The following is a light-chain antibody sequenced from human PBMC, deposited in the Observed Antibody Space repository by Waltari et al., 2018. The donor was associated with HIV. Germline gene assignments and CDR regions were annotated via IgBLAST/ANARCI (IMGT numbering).Light chain of an antibody. CDR2: WAS. J-gene: IGKJ4*01. Sequence: EIVMTQSPDSLAVSLCERATIHCKSSQSVLYSSNNKNYLAWYQQKPGQPPKLLIYWASTRESGVPDRFSGSGSGTDFTLTISSLQAEDVAVYYCEQYYSTPLTFGGGTKVEIK. V-gene: IGKV4-1*01. CDR3: EQYYSTPLT. CDR1: QSVLYSSNNKNY.